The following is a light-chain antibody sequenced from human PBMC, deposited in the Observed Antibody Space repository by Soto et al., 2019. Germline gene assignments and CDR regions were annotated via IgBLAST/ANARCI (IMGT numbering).Light chain of an antibody. Sequence: QSVLNQPRSVPGSPGQSVTISCTGTSSDVGRYTYVSWYQQHPGKAPQLIIRDVTDRPSGVPDRFSGSKSGNTASLTISGLQAEDEADYYCCSDAGGHTHVFGTGTKVPVL. CDR3: CSDAGGHTHV. J-gene: IGLJ1*01. CDR1: SSDVGRYTY. V-gene: IGLV2-11*01. CDR2: DVT.